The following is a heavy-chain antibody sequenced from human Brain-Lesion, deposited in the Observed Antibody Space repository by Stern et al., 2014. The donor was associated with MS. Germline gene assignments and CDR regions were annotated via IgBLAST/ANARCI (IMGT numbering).Heavy chain of an antibody. D-gene: IGHD1-26*01. V-gene: IGHV1-24*01. CDR2: FDPEDGET. Sequence: VQLVESGAEVKKPGASVKVSCKVSGYTLTELSMHWVRQAPRQGLEWMGGFDPEDGETIYAQKFQGRVTITEDTSTDTAYMELSSLRSEDTAVYYCATLSPGAGGNYYRHFDYWGQGTLVTVSS. CDR3: ATLSPGAGGNYYRHFDY. J-gene: IGHJ4*02. CDR1: GYTLTELS.